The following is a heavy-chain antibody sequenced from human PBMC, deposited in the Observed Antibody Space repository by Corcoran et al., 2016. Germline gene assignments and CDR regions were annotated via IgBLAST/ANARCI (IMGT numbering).Heavy chain of an antibody. V-gene: IGHV1-2*02. Sequence: QVQLVQSGAEVKKPGASVKVSCKASGYSFTGYYMHWVRQAPGPGLEWMGWINPSSGGTNYARKFQGRVTMSRDTSITTAYLELSGLRSDATAVEYGTGCGFGYLGSGSYYALDSWGQGTLVSVSS. CDR1: GYSFTGYY. CDR2: INPSSGGT. D-gene: IGHD3-10*01. J-gene: IGHJ4*02. CDR3: TGCGFGYLGSGSYYALDS.